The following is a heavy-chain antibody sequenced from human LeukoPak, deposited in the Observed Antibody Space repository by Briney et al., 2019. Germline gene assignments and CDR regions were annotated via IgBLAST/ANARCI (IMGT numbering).Heavy chain of an antibody. CDR3: ASLGYCSGGSCYF. Sequence: ASVKVSCKASGYTFTGYYMHWVRQAPGQGLEWMGGIIPIFGTANYAQKFQGRVTITTDESTSTAYMELSSLRSEDTAVYYCASLGYCSGGSCYFWGQGTLVTVSS. CDR1: GYTFTGYY. V-gene: IGHV1-69*05. J-gene: IGHJ4*02. CDR2: IIPIFGTA. D-gene: IGHD2-15*01.